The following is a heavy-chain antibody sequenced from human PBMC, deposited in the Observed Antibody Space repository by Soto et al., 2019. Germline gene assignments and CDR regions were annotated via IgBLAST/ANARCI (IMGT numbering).Heavy chain of an antibody. Sequence: QVPLVQSGAEVKKPGASVKVSCKASGYTFTTYPIHWVRQAPGQGLEWMVWINPGNGDRDYLQKFQGRVTVTRDTSASTADMELSRLTSEDTAVYYCAGKDYYRSGIYYFDYWGQGTLVTVSS. CDR2: INPGNGDR. CDR3: AGKDYYRSGIYYFDY. CDR1: GYTFTTYP. V-gene: IGHV1-3*01. D-gene: IGHD3-10*01. J-gene: IGHJ4*02.